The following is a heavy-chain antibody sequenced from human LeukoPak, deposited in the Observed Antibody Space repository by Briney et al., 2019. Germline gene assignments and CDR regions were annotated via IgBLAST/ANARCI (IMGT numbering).Heavy chain of an antibody. CDR3: ARDVGGSGSY. CDR1: GYTFSRYW. J-gene: IGHJ4*02. V-gene: IGHV3-74*01. D-gene: IGHD3-10*01. Sequence: GGSLRLSCAASGYTFSRYWMHWVRQTPGKGLVWVSRTDEHGSITDYADSVRGRFTISRDNAKNTLYLQMNSLRAEDTAVHYCARDVGGSGSYWGQGALVTVSS. CDR2: TDEHGSIT.